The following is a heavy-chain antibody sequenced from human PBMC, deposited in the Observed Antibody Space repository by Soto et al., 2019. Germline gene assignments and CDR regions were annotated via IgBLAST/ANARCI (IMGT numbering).Heavy chain of an antibody. J-gene: IGHJ4*02. CDR1: GFTFSSYG. CDR2: IWYDGSNK. D-gene: IGHD3-10*01. CDR3: ARDMGGSGSYSPPLGYFDY. Sequence: GGSLRLSCAASGFTFSSYGMHWVRQAPGKGLEWVAVIWYDGSNKYYADSVKGRFTISRDNSKNTLYLQMNSLRAEDTAVYYCARDMGGSGSYSPPLGYFDYWGQGTLVTVSS. V-gene: IGHV3-33*01.